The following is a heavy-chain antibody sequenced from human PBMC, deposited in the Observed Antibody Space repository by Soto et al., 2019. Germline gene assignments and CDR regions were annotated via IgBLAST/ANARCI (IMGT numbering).Heavy chain of an antibody. CDR2: ISSSSSYI. CDR3: ARDGRNYYDSSGYYFEFDY. J-gene: IGHJ4*02. Sequence: GSLRLSCAASGFTFSSYSMNWVRQAPGKGLEWVSSISSSSSYIYYADSVKGRFTISRDNAKNSLYLQMNSLRAEDTAVYYCARDGRNYYDSSGYYFEFDYWGQGTLVTVSS. D-gene: IGHD3-22*01. V-gene: IGHV3-21*01. CDR1: GFTFSSYS.